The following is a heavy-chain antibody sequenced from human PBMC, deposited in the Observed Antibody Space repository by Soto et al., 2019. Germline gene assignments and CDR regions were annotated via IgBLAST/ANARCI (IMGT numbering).Heavy chain of an antibody. J-gene: IGHJ4*02. CDR1: GFIFGGYW. V-gene: IGHV3-7*05. CDR2: IIHDGSVQ. D-gene: IGHD5-12*01. CDR3: ATGKDGYNHYFDY. Sequence: PGGSLRLSCAASGFIFGGYWMTWVRQAPGKGLEWVANIIHDGSVQYYVDSVKGRFTISRDNAKNSLYLQMNSLRAEDTGVYYRATGKDGYNHYFDYWGQGALVTVSS.